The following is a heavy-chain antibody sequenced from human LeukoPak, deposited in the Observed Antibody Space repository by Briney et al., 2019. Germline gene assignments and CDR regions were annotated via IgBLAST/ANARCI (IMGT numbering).Heavy chain of an antibody. CDR2: ISGRGGST. V-gene: IGHV3-23*01. CDR1: VFTFISYA. D-gene: IGHD6-13*01. Sequence: PGGSLRLSCAASVFTFISYAMSSVRQAPGKGLEWVSAISGRGGSTYYADSVKGRFTISRDNSNNTLYLQMSSLRAEDTALYYCAKARDYSTIWAATFHCWGQGTLVTVSS. CDR3: AKARDYSTIWAATFHC. J-gene: IGHJ4*02.